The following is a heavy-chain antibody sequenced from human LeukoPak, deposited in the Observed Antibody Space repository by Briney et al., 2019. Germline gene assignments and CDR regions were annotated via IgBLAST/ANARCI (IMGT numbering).Heavy chain of an antibody. CDR3: AREGGVRPNDAFDI. V-gene: IGHV3-21*01. J-gene: IGHJ3*02. CDR2: ISSSSSYI. Sequence: GGSLRLSCAASGFTFSSYSMNWVRQAPGKGLEWVSSISSSSSYIYYADSVKGRFTISRDNAKNSLYLQMNSLRAEDTAIYYCAREGGVRPNDAFDIWGQGTMVTVSS. D-gene: IGHD2-8*01. CDR1: GFTFSSYS.